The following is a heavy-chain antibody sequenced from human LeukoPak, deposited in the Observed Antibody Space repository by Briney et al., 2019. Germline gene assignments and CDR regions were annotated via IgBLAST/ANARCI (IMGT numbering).Heavy chain of an antibody. V-gene: IGHV1-18*01. Sequence: ASVKVSCKASGYTFTSYGISWVRQAPGQGLEWMGWISAYNGNTNYAQKLQGRVTITTDTSTSTAYMELRSLRSDDTAVYYCARDESVLLWFGEYPRSTWFDPWGQGTLVTVSS. CDR3: ARDESVLLWFGEYPRSTWFDP. CDR1: GYTFTSYG. D-gene: IGHD3-10*01. CDR2: ISAYNGNT. J-gene: IGHJ5*02.